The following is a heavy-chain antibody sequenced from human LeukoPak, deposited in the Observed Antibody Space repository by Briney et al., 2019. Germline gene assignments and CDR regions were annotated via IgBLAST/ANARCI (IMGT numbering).Heavy chain of an antibody. J-gene: IGHJ6*02. CDR3: AKNIAAPGRVDFQSYGMDE. Sequence: PGGALRLSCAASGFIFSGYWMTWVPQAPGKGLQWVASIKQDGRDSYHVDSVKGRFTSSSDNAKKSLFLQMKNLRAGDWALYYCAKNIAAPGRVDFQSYGMDEWGHGNT. CDR1: GFIFSGYW. V-gene: IGHV3-7*01. CDR2: IKQDGRDS. D-gene: IGHD6-25*01.